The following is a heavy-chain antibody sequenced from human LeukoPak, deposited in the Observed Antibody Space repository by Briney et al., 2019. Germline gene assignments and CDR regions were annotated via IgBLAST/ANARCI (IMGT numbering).Heavy chain of an antibody. CDR3: ARRIDYGSGSYRGNYFDY. CDR1: SGSISSASYY. D-gene: IGHD3-10*01. CDR2: IYYSGST. V-gene: IGHV4-39*01. J-gene: IGHJ4*02. Sequence: SETLSLTCTVSSGSISSASYYWGWIRQPPGKGLEWIGTIYYSGSTYYNPSLKSRVTISVDTSRNQFSLKLNSVTAADTAVYYCARRIDYGSGSYRGNYFDYWGQGTLVTVSS.